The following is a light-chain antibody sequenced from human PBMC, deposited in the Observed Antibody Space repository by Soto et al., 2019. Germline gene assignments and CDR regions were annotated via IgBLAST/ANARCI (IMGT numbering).Light chain of an antibody. V-gene: IGKV3-20*01. CDR2: CAS. J-gene: IGKJ5*01. Sequence: MMLKPSDSMASSPGEGRTTHSCSVSRIISSSYLAWYQQKPGQAPRLLIYCASSRAFGIPDRFSGSGSGTDFTLTISRLEAEDVAVYYCQQYGSPSLTFGQGTRLEIK. CDR1: RIISSSY. CDR3: QQYGSPSLT.